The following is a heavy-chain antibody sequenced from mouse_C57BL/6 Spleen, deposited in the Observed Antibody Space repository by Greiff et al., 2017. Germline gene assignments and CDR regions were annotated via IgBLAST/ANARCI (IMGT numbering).Heavy chain of an antibody. D-gene: IGHD3-2*02. V-gene: IGHV1-61*01. J-gene: IGHJ3*01. CDR1: GYTFTSYW. CDR2: IYPSDSET. Sequence: VQLQQPGAELVRPGSSVKLSCKASGYTFTSYWMDWVKQRPGQGLEWIGNIYPSDSETHYNQKFQDKATLTVDKSSSTAYMQLSSLTSEDSAVYYCARGGDSSGYVPFAYWGQGTLVTVSA. CDR3: ARGGDSSGYVPFAY.